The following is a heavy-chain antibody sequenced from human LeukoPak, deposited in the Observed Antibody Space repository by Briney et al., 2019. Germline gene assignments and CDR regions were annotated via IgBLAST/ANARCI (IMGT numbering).Heavy chain of an antibody. CDR2: ISSSSSYI. CDR3: ARGSLLWFGES. CDR1: RFTFDEYG. J-gene: IGHJ5*02. Sequence: GGSLRLSCAASRFTFDEYGMSWVRQTAGKGLEWVSSISSSSSYIYYADSVKGRFTISRDNAKNSLYLQMNSLRAEDTAVYYCARGSLLWFGESWGQGTLVTVSS. V-gene: IGHV3-21*01. D-gene: IGHD3-10*01.